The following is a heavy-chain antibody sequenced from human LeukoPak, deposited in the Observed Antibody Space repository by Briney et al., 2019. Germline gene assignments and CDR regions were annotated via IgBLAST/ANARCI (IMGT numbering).Heavy chain of an antibody. D-gene: IGHD3-22*01. J-gene: IGHJ4*02. CDR3: AIDSSGLDDY. V-gene: IGHV3-21*01. Sequence: PGGSLRLSCAASGFTFSSYSMNWVRQAPGKGLEWVSSISSSSSYIYYADSVKGRFTISRDNAKNSLYLQMNSLRAEDTAVYYCAIDSSGLDDYWGQGTLVTVSS. CDR2: ISSSSSYI. CDR1: GFTFSSYS.